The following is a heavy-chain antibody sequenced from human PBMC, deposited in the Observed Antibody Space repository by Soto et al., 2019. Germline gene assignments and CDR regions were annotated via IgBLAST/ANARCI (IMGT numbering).Heavy chain of an antibody. CDR2: IKPKRGGT. J-gene: IGHJ6*02. D-gene: IGHD5-12*01. CDR1: RYAFPGYY. V-gene: IGHV1-2*04. Sequence: ASVKVSCTASRYAFPGYYLHWLRNAPGQGLEWMGSIKPKRGGTNYAQKFQGWPTMTRDTSISTAYMELSRLKSDDTAAYYCARDGHSGYDGYYDDYGMDVWRQGTTVTVSS. CDR3: ARDGHSGYDGYYDDYGMDV.